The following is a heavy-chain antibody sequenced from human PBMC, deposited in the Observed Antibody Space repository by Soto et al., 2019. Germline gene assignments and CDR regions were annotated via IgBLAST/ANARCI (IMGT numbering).Heavy chain of an antibody. J-gene: IGHJ4*02. D-gene: IGHD1-1*01. Sequence: PGGALSLSCVVSGFTFPKHGVTWFRQVPWKGLEWVCGFSGGSGTTHYADRVRGRFTISRDDPRHTVFLQMNSLGAEDTAVYYCVRWNGFGDFWGQGTLVTVSS. CDR3: VRWNGFGDF. V-gene: IGHV3-23*01. CDR2: FSGGSGTT. CDR1: GFTFPKHG.